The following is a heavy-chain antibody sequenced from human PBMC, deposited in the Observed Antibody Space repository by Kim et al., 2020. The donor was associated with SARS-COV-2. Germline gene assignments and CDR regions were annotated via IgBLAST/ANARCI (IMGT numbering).Heavy chain of an antibody. CDR2: IYYSGST. Sequence: SETLSLTCTVSGGSISSSSYYWGWIRQPPGKGLEWIGSIYYSGSTYYNPSLKSRVTISVDTSKNQFSLKLSSVTAADTAVYYCARLAWGRSTRPFDYWGQGTLVTVSS. CDR3: ARLAWGRSTRPFDY. V-gene: IGHV4-39*01. J-gene: IGHJ4*02. D-gene: IGHD7-27*01. CDR1: GGSISSSSYY.